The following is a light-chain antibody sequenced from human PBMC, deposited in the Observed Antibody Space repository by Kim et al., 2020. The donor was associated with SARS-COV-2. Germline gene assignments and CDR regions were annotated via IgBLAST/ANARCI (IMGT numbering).Light chain of an antibody. J-gene: IGLJ1*01. CDR3: QSYDSSLSGLYV. V-gene: IGLV1-40*01. Sequence: VTLCCTGSSYNIGAVYDVHWYQQLPGTAPKLLIYGNSNRPSGVPDRFSGSKSGTSASLAITGLQAEDEADYYCQSYDSSLSGLYVFGTGTKVTVL. CDR2: GNS. CDR1: SYNIGAVYD.